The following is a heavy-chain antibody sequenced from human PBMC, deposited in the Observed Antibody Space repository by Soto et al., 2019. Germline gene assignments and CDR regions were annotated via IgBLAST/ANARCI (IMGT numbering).Heavy chain of an antibody. V-gene: IGHV6-1*01. Sequence: SQTLSLTCAISGDSVSSNSAAWNWIRQSPSRGLEWLGRTYYRSKWYNDYAVSVKSRITINPDTSKNQFSLQLNSVTPEDTAVYYCARGTPYYDYIWGSSRWEYYFDYWGQGTLVTVSS. CDR1: GDSVSSNSAA. J-gene: IGHJ4*02. CDR2: TYYRSKWYN. D-gene: IGHD3-16*01. CDR3: ARGTPYYDYIWGSSRWEYYFDY.